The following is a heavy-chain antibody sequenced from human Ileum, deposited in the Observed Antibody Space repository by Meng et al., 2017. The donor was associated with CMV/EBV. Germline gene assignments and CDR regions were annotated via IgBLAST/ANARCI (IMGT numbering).Heavy chain of an antibody. CDR2: IYSGGSGT. CDR1: GFTFSSYA. CDR3: VKDGSGWYPNWFDP. Sequence: GESLKISCAASGFTFSSYAMHWVRQAPGKGLEWVSLIYSGGSGTYYVDSVKGRFTISRDNSKNTLYLEMNGLRAEDTAVYYCVKDGSGWYPNWFDPWGQGNLVTVSS. V-gene: IGHV3-23*03. J-gene: IGHJ5*02. D-gene: IGHD6-19*01.